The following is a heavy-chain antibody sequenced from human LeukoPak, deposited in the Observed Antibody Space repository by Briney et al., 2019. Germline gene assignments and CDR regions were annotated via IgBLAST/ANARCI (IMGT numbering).Heavy chain of an antibody. CDR3: ARGGDGITGTTRWFDP. V-gene: IGHV4-59*01. CDR2: IHHSGST. Sequence: SETLSLTCSVSGGSISSYYWSWIRQPPGKRLEWIGDIHHSGSTHYNPSLKSRVTISMDTSKNQFSLKLSSVTAADTAVYYCARGGDGITGTTRWFDPWGQGTLVTVSS. CDR1: GGSISSYY. D-gene: IGHD1-20*01. J-gene: IGHJ5*02.